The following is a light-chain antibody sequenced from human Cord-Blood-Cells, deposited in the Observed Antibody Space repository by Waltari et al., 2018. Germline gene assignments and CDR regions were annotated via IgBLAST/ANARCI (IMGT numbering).Light chain of an antibody. Sequence: DIQMTPSPSSLSASVGERVTITCRASQSISSYLNWYQQKPGKAPKLLIYAASSLQSGVPSRCSGSGSGTDFTLTISSLQPEDFATYYCQQSYSTPWTFGQGTKVEIK. CDR1: QSISSY. CDR2: AAS. J-gene: IGKJ1*01. CDR3: QQSYSTPWT. V-gene: IGKV1-39*01.